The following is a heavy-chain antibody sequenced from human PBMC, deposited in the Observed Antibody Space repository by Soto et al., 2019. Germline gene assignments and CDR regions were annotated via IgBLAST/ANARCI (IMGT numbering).Heavy chain of an antibody. CDR1: GFSLTTSGVG. J-gene: IGHJ4*02. Sequence: QITLNESGPTVVRPTETLTLTCRFSGFSLTTSGVGVGWIRQSPGKAPEWLALIYWDDDKRYSASLKSRLTSTKDTSKNPVVLTVSDLDPTDTATYYCAHRVLRTVFGLVTTTAIYFDFWRQGTPVAVSS. V-gene: IGHV2-5*02. CDR2: IYWDDDK. D-gene: IGHD3-3*01. CDR3: AHRVLRTVFGLVTTTAIYFDF.